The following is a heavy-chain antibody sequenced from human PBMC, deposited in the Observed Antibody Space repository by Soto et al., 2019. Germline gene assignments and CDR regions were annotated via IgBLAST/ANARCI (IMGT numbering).Heavy chain of an antibody. CDR1: VFTFSSYE. Sequence: PGWSLRLSCAASVFTFSSYEMNWVRQAPGKGLEWVSYISSSGSTIYYADSVKGRFTISRDNAKNSLYLQMNSLRAEGTALYYCAKEPHSGGDYWGQGSLVTVSS. CDR3: AKEPHSGGDY. D-gene: IGHD2-15*01. CDR2: ISSSGSTI. J-gene: IGHJ4*02. V-gene: IGHV3-48*03.